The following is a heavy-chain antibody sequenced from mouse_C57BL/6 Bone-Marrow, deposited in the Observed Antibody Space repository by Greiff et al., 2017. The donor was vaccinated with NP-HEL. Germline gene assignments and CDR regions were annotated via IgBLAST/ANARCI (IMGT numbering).Heavy chain of an antibody. CDR2: IYPGDADT. D-gene: IGHD1-1*01. J-gene: IGHJ3*01. CDR3: ARWGLYGRSPAD. Sequence: VQLQQSGPELVKPGASVKISCKASGYAFSSSWMNWVKQRPGQGLEWIGRIYPGDADTNYNGKFTGKATLTADKSSSTACMQLSSLTAEDSAVYFGARWGLYGRSPADWGQGARVTVAA. V-gene: IGHV1-82*01. CDR1: GYAFSSSW.